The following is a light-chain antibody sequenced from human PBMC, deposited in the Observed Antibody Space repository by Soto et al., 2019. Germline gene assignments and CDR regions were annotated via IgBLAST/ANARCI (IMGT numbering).Light chain of an antibody. CDR2: EVS. J-gene: IGLJ2*01. CDR1: SSDVGGYNY. V-gene: IGLV2-14*01. CDR3: SSYTSSRTLV. Sequence: QSALTQPASVSGSPGQSITISCTGTSSDVGGYNYVSWYQQQPGKAPKLMIYEVSNRPSGVSNRFSGSKSGNTASLNIAGLQAEDEAEYYCSSYTSSRTLVFGGGTKLTVL.